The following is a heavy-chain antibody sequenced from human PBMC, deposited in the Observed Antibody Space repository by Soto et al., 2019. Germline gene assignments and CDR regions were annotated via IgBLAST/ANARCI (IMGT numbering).Heavy chain of an antibody. CDR3: AKDPLYDSSGYQWGDAFDV. CDR2: ISGSGGTI. D-gene: IGHD3-22*01. J-gene: IGHJ3*01. Sequence: GGSLRLSCAASGFTFSSYSMNWVRQAPGKGLEWVSGISGSGGTIYYADSVKGRFTISRDNSKNTLYLQMNSLRVGDTAVYYCAKDPLYDSSGYQWGDAFDVWGQGTMVTVSS. CDR1: GFTFSSYS. V-gene: IGHV3-23*01.